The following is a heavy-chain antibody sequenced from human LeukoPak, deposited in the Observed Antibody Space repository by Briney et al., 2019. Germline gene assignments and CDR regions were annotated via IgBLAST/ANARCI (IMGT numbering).Heavy chain of an antibody. CDR2: IKKDGSEK. Sequence: GGSLRLSCAASGFTFSSYWMSWVRQAPGKGLEWVANIKKDGSEKYYVDSVKGRFTISRDNAKNSLYLQMNSLRVEDTAVYYCARKSIVVITPAEYWGQGTLVTVSS. CDR3: ARKSIVVITPAEY. V-gene: IGHV3-7*03. J-gene: IGHJ1*01. CDR1: GFTFSSYW. D-gene: IGHD3-22*01.